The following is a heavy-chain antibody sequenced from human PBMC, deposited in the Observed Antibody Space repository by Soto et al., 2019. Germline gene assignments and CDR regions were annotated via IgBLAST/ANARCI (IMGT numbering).Heavy chain of an antibody. CDR2: ISSSGSTI. V-gene: IGHV3-11*01. Sequence: LRLSCAASGFTFSDYYMSWIRQAPGKGLEWVSYISSSGSTIYYADSVKGRFTISRDNAKNSLYLQMNSLRAEDTAVYYCARDLVCLRGSCYWAAFDIWGQGTMVTVSS. CDR3: ARDLVCLRGSCYWAAFDI. D-gene: IGHD2-15*01. J-gene: IGHJ3*02. CDR1: GFTFSDYY.